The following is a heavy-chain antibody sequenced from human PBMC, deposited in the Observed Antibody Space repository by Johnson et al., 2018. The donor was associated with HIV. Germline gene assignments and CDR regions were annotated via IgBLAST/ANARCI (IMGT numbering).Heavy chain of an antibody. CDR3: AKYYYDSSGRYMTYAFDM. Sequence: EVQLVESGGGLVQPGGSLRLSCVASGFTFGDYGMSWVRQAPGKGLEWVSGINWNGGSTDYADSVKGRFTISRDNANNSLYLQMNSLRAEDTALYYCAKYYYDSSGRYMTYAFDMWGQGTMVIVSS. J-gene: IGHJ3*02. CDR1: GFTFGDYG. CDR2: INWNGGST. D-gene: IGHD3-22*01. V-gene: IGHV3-20*04.